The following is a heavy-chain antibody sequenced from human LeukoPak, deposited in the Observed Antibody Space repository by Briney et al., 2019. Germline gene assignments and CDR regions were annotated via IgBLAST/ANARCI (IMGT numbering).Heavy chain of an antibody. CDR3: AKLRSGGSCYWNY. J-gene: IGHJ4*02. CDR2: ISASGRTT. D-gene: IGHD2-15*01. Sequence: GASLRLSCAAAGFTFSSYAMSWVRQAPGKGLEWVSHISASGRTTDYADSVKGRFTISRDNSKNTVYLQMNSLRAEDTAVYYCAKLRSGGSCYWNYWGQGTLVTVSS. V-gene: IGHV3-23*01. CDR1: GFTFSSYA.